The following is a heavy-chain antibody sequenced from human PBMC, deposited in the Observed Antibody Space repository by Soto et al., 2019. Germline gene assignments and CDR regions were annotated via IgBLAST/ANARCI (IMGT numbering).Heavy chain of an antibody. CDR1: GGSISSYY. Sequence: ETLSLTCTVSGGSISSYYWSWIRQPPGKGLEWIGEINHSGSTNYNPSLKSRVTISVDTSKNQFSLKLTSVTAADTAVYYCARDKITGLFDYWGQGTLVTVSS. CDR3: ARDKITGLFDY. D-gene: IGHD2-8*02. CDR2: INHSGST. V-gene: IGHV4-34*01. J-gene: IGHJ4*02.